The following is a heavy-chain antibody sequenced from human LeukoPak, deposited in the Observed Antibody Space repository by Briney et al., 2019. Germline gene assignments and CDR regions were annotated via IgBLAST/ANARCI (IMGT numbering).Heavy chain of an antibody. V-gene: IGHV4-34*01. D-gene: IGHD4-11*01. CDR3: ARGVLHDY. Sequence: SETLSLTCAVYGGSFSGYYWSWIRQPPVKGLEWIGEINHSGSTNYNPSLKSRVTISVDTSKNQFSLKLSSVTAADTAVYYCARGVLHDYWGQGTLVTVSS. CDR2: INHSGST. CDR1: GGSFSGYY. J-gene: IGHJ4*02.